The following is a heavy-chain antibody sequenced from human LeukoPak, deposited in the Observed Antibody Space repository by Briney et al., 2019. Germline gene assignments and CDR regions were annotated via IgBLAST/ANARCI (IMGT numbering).Heavy chain of an antibody. D-gene: IGHD3-22*01. Sequence: PGGSLRLSCAASGFTFSDYSMNWVRQAPGKGLEWVASVNTVSSYIYYADSMRGRFTISRDNAKNSLFLQMNSLRAEDTAVYYCARLRRNSDRSDFFYYYDRWGQGTLVTVSS. CDR1: GFTFSDYS. V-gene: IGHV3-21*01. J-gene: IGHJ4*02. CDR2: VNTVSSYI. CDR3: ARLRRNSDRSDFFYYYDR.